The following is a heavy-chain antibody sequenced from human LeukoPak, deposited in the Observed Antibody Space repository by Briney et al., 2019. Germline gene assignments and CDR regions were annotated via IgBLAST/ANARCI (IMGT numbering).Heavy chain of an antibody. CDR1: GFTFSTYG. D-gene: IGHD3-16*01. CDR2: IWPDGSYK. J-gene: IGHJ4*02. CDR3: ARAVGPFDY. V-gene: IGHV3-33*01. Sequence: GGSLRLSCATSGFTFSTYGIHWVRQAPGKGLEWVAAIWPDGSYKYYADSVKGRFTISRDSSKNTVYLQMNTLRDEDTAVYYCARAVGPFDYWGQGTLVTVSS.